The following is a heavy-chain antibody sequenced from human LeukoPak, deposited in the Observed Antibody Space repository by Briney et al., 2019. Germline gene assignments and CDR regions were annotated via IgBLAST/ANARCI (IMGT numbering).Heavy chain of an antibody. J-gene: IGHJ6*03. D-gene: IGHD6-19*01. CDR1: GFTFSSYS. Sequence: GGSLRLSCAASGFTFSSYSMNWVRQAPGKGLEWVSDISSSSSTIYYADSVKGRFTISRDNSKNTLYLQMNSLRAEDTAVYYCAKEGGSGWGYYYYYYYMDVWGKGTTVTVSS. CDR2: ISSSSSTI. CDR3: AKEGGSGWGYYYYYYYMDV. V-gene: IGHV3-48*01.